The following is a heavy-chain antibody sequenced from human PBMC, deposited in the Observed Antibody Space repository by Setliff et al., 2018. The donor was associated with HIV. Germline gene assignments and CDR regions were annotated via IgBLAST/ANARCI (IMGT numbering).Heavy chain of an antibody. Sequence: LSLTCAVYGGSPSGYHWGWIRQSPGKGLGWIGEINHSGSTNYNPSLKSRVIISIDTSKKQFSLKLTSVTAADTATYYCAAPRGMSTILVYWGQGSLVTVSS. V-gene: IGHV4-34*01. CDR2: INHSGST. CDR3: AAPRGMSTILVY. J-gene: IGHJ4*02. D-gene: IGHD3-9*01. CDR1: GGSPSGYH.